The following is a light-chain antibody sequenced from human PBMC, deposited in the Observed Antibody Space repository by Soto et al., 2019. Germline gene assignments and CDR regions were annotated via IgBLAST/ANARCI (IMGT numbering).Light chain of an antibody. J-gene: IGKJ5*01. Sequence: DGQKSQSRWSVSASVGDRGTITCMSSQGISSWLAWYQQKPGKAPKLLIYSASSVHSGVPSRFSGIRSGTDFTLTTRSLQPEDFAPYYSQQANSFPLTFGQGTRLEIK. CDR2: SAS. CDR3: QQANSFPLT. CDR1: QGISSW. V-gene: IGKV1-12*01.